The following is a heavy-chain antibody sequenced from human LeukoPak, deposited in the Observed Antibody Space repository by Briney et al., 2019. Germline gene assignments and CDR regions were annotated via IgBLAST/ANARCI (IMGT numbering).Heavy chain of an antibody. CDR3: ARGEVYYYDSSGYYYYYYYMVV. V-gene: IGHV3-74*01. CDR2: INSDGSST. Sequence: GGSLRLSCAASGFTFSSYWMHWVRQAPGKGLVWVSRINSDGSSTSYADSVKGRFTISRDNAKNTLYLQMNSLRAEDTAVYYCARGEVYYYDSSGYYYYYYYMVVWGKGTTVTVSS. CDR1: GFTFSSYW. J-gene: IGHJ6*03. D-gene: IGHD3-22*01.